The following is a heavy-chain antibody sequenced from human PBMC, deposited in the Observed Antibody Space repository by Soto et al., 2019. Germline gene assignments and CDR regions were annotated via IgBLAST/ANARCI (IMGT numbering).Heavy chain of an antibody. J-gene: IGHJ5*02. D-gene: IGHD6-25*01. V-gene: IGHV1-2*04. Sequence: SVEVTCKDSGYTIADKYRHWVQQATRQGLEWMGWINPNSGGTNYAQKFPGWVPMTRDTSISTAYMELSRLRSDDTAVYYCARDGSSGWHDNWFDPWGQGTLVTVSS. CDR1: GYTIADKY. CDR2: INPNSGGT. CDR3: ARDGSSGWHDNWFDP.